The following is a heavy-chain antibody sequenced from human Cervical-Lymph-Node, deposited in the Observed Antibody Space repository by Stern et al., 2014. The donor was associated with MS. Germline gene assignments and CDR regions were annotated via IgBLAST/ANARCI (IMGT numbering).Heavy chain of an antibody. Sequence: VQLVESGGGVIQPGGSLRLSCTASGFTVSRDYMTWVRQAPWTGLEWVSLITNVGSTFYTDSVKGRFTISRDDSKNTVYLHMTSLRAEDTAMYYCARDTSSPERSDWWGQGTLVTVSS. J-gene: IGHJ4*02. D-gene: IGHD1-1*01. CDR3: ARDTSSPERSDW. CDR2: ITNVGST. CDR1: GFTVSRDY. V-gene: IGHV3-53*01.